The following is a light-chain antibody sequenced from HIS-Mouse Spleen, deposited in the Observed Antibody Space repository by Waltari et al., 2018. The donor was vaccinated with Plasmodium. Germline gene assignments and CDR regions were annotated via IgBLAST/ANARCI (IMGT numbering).Light chain of an antibody. V-gene: IGLV3-10*01. Sequence: SYELTQPPSVSVSPGQTARITCSGAALPKKYAYWYQQKSGQAPALVIYEDNKRPPGIPERFSGSSSGTMATLTIRGAQVEDEADYYWYSTDSSGNHRVFGGGTKLTVL. CDR3: YSTDSSGNHRV. CDR2: EDN. CDR1: ALPKKY. J-gene: IGLJ3*02.